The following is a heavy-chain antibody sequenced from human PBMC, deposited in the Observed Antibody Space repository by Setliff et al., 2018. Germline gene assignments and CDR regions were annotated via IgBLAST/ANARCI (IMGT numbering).Heavy chain of an antibody. V-gene: IGHV4-34*01. CDR2: INHSAST. Sequence: SETLSLTCAASGGSFSDYYWTWIRQPPGKGLEWIGEINHSASTNYNPSLKSRVTISVDKSKNQFSLSLRSVTAADTAVYYCATDGPVLNGDYISWGQGTLVTVSS. CDR3: ATDGPVLNGDYIS. D-gene: IGHD3-10*01. J-gene: IGHJ5*02. CDR1: GGSFSDYY.